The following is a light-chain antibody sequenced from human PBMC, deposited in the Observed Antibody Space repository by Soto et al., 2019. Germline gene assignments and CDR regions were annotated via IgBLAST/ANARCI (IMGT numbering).Light chain of an antibody. J-gene: IGKJ2*01. V-gene: IGKV3-15*01. CDR2: DAS. CDR1: QSVSSK. CDR3: QQYNSWPL. Sequence: EMVLTQSPATLSVSPGERATLSCRASQSVSSKLAWYQQKRGQAPRILIYDASTRATDIPARFSGSGSGTEFTLTISSLQSEDFSVYYCQQYNSWPLFGQGTKLEIK.